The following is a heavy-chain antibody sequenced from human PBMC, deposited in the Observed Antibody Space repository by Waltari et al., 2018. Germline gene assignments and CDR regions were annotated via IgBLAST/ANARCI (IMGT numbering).Heavy chain of an antibody. CDR1: GFSFSSYD. Sequence: QVQLVESGGGVVQPGRSLRLSCAASGFSFSSYDIHWVRQAPGKGLEWVAVISYDGSKKYYADSVMCRFTISRDNSKNTMYLQLNSLGTEDTAVYYCAKSLRAYCDGDCLGPSDYWGQGTLVTVSS. CDR3: AKSLRAYCDGDCLGPSDY. CDR2: ISYDGSKK. D-gene: IGHD2-21*01. J-gene: IGHJ4*02. V-gene: IGHV3-30*18.